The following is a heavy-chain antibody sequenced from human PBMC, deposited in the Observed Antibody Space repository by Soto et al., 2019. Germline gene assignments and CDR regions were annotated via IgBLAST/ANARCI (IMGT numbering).Heavy chain of an antibody. CDR1: GYTFTSYC. D-gene: IGHD6-13*01. Sequence: ASVKVSCKASGYTFTSYCISWVLQAPGQGLEWMGWISAYNGNTNYAQKLQGRVTMTTDTSTSTAYMELRSLRSDDTAVYYCASIIAAAGSHDYWGQGTLVTVSS. CDR2: ISAYNGNT. V-gene: IGHV1-18*01. J-gene: IGHJ4*02. CDR3: ASIIAAAGSHDY.